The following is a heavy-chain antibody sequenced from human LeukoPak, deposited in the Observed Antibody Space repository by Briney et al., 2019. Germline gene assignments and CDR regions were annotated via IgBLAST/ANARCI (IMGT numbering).Heavy chain of an antibody. CDR3: ASGYSYGHFDY. V-gene: IGHV4-34*01. CDR2: INHSGST. Sequence: SETLSLTCAVYGGSFSGYYWSWIRQPPGKGLEWIGEINHSGSTNYNPSLKSRVTISVDTSKHQFSLKLSSVTAADTAVYYCASGYSYGHFDYWGQGTLVTVSS. J-gene: IGHJ4*02. D-gene: IGHD5-18*01. CDR1: GGSFSGYY.